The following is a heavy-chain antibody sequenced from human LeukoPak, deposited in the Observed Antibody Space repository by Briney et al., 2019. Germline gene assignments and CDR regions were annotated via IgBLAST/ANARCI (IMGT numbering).Heavy chain of an antibody. V-gene: IGHV3-48*03. J-gene: IGHJ4*02. CDR1: GFTFSNYE. D-gene: IGHD2-15*01. CDR2: ITSSGPTA. CDR3: ARLGFCSDGSCYSLDY. Sequence: GGSLRLSCAASGFTFSNYEMNWVRQAPGMGLEWVSYITSSGPTALYADSVKGRFNISRDNAQNSLFLQMNNLTAEDTAIYYCARLGFCSDGSCYSLDYWGQGILVTVSS.